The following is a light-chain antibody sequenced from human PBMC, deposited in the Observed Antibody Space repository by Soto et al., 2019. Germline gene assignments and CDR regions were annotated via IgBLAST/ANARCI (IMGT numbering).Light chain of an antibody. CDR3: QKYLSIPFT. CDR2: WAS. CDR1: QSVLNRSNNKNA. J-gene: IGKJ3*01. V-gene: IGKV4-1*01. Sequence: DIVMTQSPDSLAVSLGERATINCKSSQSVLNRSNNKNALAWYQQKPGQPPKLLIYWASTRQSGVPDRFSGSASKTDFTLTISSLQAEDVAVYYCQKYLSIPFTFSPGTHVDIK.